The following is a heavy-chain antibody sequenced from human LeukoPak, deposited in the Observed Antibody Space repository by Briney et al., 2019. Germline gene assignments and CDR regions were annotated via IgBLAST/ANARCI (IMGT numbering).Heavy chain of an antibody. CDR3: ASSTYRKYYYYYGMDV. V-gene: IGHV4-34*01. CDR2: INHSGGT. D-gene: IGHD4-11*01. Sequence: SETLSLTCAVYGGSFCGYYWSWIRQPPGKGLEWIWEINHSGGTNYNPSLKSRVTISVDTSKNQFSLKLSSVTAADTAGYYCASSTYRKYYYYYGMDVWGQGTTVTVSS. CDR1: GGSFCGYY. J-gene: IGHJ6*02.